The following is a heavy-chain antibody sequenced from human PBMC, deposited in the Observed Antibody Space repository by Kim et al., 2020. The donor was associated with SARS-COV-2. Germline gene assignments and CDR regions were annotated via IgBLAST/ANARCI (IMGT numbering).Heavy chain of an antibody. J-gene: IGHJ4*02. CDR2: IKQDGSEK. V-gene: IGHV3-7*03. D-gene: IGHD1-1*01. CDR3: ARETNGYNWNDLNYYFDY. Sequence: GGSLRLSCAASGFTFSSYWMSWVRQAPGKGLEWVANIKQDGSEKYYVDSVKGRFTISRDNAKNSLYLQMNSLRAEDTAVYYCARETNGYNWNDLNYYFDYWGQGTLVTVSS. CDR1: GFTFSSYW.